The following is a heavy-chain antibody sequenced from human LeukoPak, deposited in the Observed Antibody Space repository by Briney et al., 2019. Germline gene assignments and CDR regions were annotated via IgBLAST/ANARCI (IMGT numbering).Heavy chain of an antibody. Sequence: GGSLRLSCVASGFTFETYWMSWVRQAPGKGLEWLANIKHDGREKYYVDSVKGRFTISRDNAKASVYLHMNSLRVEDTAIYYCARIRFPADCWGQGTLVTVSS. CDR2: IKHDGREK. CDR3: ARIRFPADC. D-gene: IGHD2-2*01. J-gene: IGHJ4*02. V-gene: IGHV3-7*01. CDR1: GFTFETYW.